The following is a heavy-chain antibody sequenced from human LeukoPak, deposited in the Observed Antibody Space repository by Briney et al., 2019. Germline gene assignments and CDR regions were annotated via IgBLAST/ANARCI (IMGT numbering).Heavy chain of an antibody. CDR1: GFTFSSYG. V-gene: IGHV3-30*18. J-gene: IGHJ4*02. Sequence: GGSLRLSCAASGFTFSSYGMHWVRQAPGKGLEWVAVISYDRSNKYYADSVKGRFTISRDNSKNTLYLQMNSLRAEDTAVYYCAKDRWFCSGGSCYYFDCWGQGTLVTVSS. D-gene: IGHD2-15*01. CDR3: AKDRWFCSGGSCYYFDC. CDR2: ISYDRSNK.